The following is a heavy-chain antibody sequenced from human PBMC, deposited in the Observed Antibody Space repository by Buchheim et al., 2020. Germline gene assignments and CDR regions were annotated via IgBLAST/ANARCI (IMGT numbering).Heavy chain of an antibody. J-gene: IGHJ4*02. CDR3: AREELDCGGDCFKY. Sequence: EVQLLESGGVLVQPGGSLRLSCAASGFVFSSYEINWVRQAPGKGLEWVSYINPSGTSIFYAPSVKGRFTISRDNARNSVYLQMNSLRAEDTAVYYCAREELDCGGDCFKYWGPGTL. CDR1: GFVFSSYE. D-gene: IGHD2-21*01. CDR2: INPSGTSI. V-gene: IGHV3-48*03.